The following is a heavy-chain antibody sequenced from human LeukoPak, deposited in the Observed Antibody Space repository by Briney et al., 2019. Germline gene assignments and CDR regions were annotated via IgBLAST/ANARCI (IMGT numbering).Heavy chain of an antibody. V-gene: IGHV1-2*02. CDR2: INPNSGGT. CDR3: ARDDNDFWSGYYTGIAAGYGMDV. CDR1: GYTFTGYY. J-gene: IGHJ6*02. D-gene: IGHD3-3*01. Sequence: GASVKVSCKASGYTFTGYYMHWVRQAPGQGLEWMGWINPNSGGTNYAQKFQGRVTMTRDTSISTAYMELSRLRSDDTAVYYCARDDNDFWSGYYTGIAAGYGMDVWGHGTTVTVSS.